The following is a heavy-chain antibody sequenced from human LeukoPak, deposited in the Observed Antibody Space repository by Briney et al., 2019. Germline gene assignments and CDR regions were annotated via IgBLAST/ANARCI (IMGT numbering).Heavy chain of an antibody. D-gene: IGHD3-10*01. V-gene: IGHV3-11*04. CDR3: ARASGPFDY. CDR1: GFTFNDYD. J-gene: IGHJ4*02. CDR2: IRSSGSSM. Sequence: PGGSLRLSCAASGFTFNDYDMNWIRQAPGKGLEWVSYIRSSGSSMSYIDSVKGRFTISRDNAKKSLYLQVNSLRADDTAVYYCARASGPFDYWGQGTLVTVSS.